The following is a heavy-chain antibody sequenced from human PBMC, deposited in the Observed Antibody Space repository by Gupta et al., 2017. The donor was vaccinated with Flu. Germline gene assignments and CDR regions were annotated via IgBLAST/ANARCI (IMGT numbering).Heavy chain of an antibody. V-gene: IGHV3-48*03. D-gene: IGHD3-10*01. Sequence: EVQLVESGGDFVQPGESLSLSCVASGFTVSHYAMNWVRQTPGKGLVWITYIDSGANTKYYADSVKGRFTISRDHAKRSMDLQMYSLRPEDTAIYYCARSGNYFDYWGQGTLFTVS. CDR2: IDSGANTK. J-gene: IGHJ4*02. CDR3: ARSGNYFDY. CDR1: GFTVSHYA.